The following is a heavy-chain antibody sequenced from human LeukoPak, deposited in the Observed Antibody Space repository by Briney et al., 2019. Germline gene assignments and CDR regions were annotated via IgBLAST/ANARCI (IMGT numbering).Heavy chain of an antibody. J-gene: IGHJ5*02. Sequence: GGSLRLSCVASGLTVSNHWMSWVRQAPGKGLEWVANIREERGQEYYVDSVKGRFTISKNSAKNSLYLQMNTLRVEDTAMYYCASLDTAKQPLANHWGQRTLVTVSS. D-gene: IGHD5-18*01. V-gene: IGHV3-7*03. CDR1: GLTVSNHW. CDR2: IREERGQE. CDR3: ASLDTAKQPLANH.